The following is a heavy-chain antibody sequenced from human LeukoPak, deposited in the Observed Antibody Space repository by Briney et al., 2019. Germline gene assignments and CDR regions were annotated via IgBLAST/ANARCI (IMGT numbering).Heavy chain of an antibody. CDR3: ARVYDSSGYEYYYYYMGV. J-gene: IGHJ6*03. CDR2: IYYSGST. D-gene: IGHD3-22*01. CDR1: GGSISSSSYY. V-gene: IGHV4-39*07. Sequence: PSETLSLTCTVSGGSISSSSYYWGWIRQPPGKGLEWIGSIYYSGSTCYNPSLKSRVTISVDTSKNQFSLKLSSVTAADTAVYYCARVYDSSGYEYYYYYMGVWGKGTTVTVSS.